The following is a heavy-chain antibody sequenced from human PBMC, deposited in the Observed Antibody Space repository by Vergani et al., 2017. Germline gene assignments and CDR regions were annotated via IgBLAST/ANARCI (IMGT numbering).Heavy chain of an antibody. D-gene: IGHD6-19*01. CDR3: ARVIAVAGTHCYYYMDV. CDR2: IWYDGSNK. Sequence: QVQLVESGGGVVQPGRSLRISCAASGFTFSSYGMHWVRQAPGKGLEWVAVIWYDGSNKYYADSVKGRFTISRDNSKTTLYLQMNSLRAEDTAVYYCARVIAVAGTHCYYYMDVWGKGTTVTVSS. J-gene: IGHJ6*03. CDR1: GFTFSSYG. V-gene: IGHV3-33*01.